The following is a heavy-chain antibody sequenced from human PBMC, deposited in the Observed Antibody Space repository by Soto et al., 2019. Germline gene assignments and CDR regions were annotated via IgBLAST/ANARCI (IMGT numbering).Heavy chain of an antibody. Sequence: QVQLVQSGAEVKKPGSSVKVTCKASGGTFSSNSISWVRQAPGQGLEWMGGVIPTFGTAKYAQKFQGRVTITADASTNTSYMELRSLTCEDMAVYYCARDRGLFGDDKWGQGTRVTVSS. CDR2: VIPTFGTA. V-gene: IGHV1-69*12. J-gene: IGHJ4*02. D-gene: IGHD3-10*01. CDR3: ARDRGLFGDDK. CDR1: GGTFSSNS.